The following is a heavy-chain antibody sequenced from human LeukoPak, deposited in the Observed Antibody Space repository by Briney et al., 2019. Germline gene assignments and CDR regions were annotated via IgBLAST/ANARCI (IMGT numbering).Heavy chain of an antibody. J-gene: IGHJ4*02. Sequence: PGGSLRLSCAASGFTFSSYSMNWVRQAPGKGLEWVSYISSSSSTIYYADSVKSRFTISRDNAKNSLYLQMNSLRAEDTAVYYCARDQRIADFDYWGQGTLVTVSS. CDR1: GFTFSSYS. D-gene: IGHD6-13*01. CDR3: ARDQRIADFDY. CDR2: ISSSSSTI. V-gene: IGHV3-48*01.